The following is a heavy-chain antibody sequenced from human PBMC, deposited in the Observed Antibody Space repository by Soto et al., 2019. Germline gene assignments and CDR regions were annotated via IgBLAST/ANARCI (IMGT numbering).Heavy chain of an antibody. D-gene: IGHD2-2*01. J-gene: IGHJ4*02. Sequence: EVQLLESGGGLVQPGGSLRLSCAASGFTFSSYAMSWVRQAPGKGLEWVSAISGSGGSTYYADSVKGRFTISRDNSKNTLYQQMNSLRAEDTAVYYCAKDLTAVVVPLGMDYWGQGTLVTVSS. CDR2: ISGSGGST. CDR3: AKDLTAVVVPLGMDY. CDR1: GFTFSSYA. V-gene: IGHV3-23*01.